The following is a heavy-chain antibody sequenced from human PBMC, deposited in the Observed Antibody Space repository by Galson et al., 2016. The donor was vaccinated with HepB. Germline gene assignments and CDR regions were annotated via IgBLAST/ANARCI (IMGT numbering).Heavy chain of an antibody. D-gene: IGHD1-1*01. CDR1: GFRFSSYS. Sequence: SLRLSCAASGFRFSSYSMNWVRQAPGKGLEWISYISPSSETISYPDSVKGRFTISRDNARNSVSLLMNSLRVEDTAVYYCAKAGVYNWNDVDLEYWGQGTLVTVSS. V-gene: IGHV3-48*03. CDR3: AKAGVYNWNDVDLEY. J-gene: IGHJ4*02. CDR2: ISPSSETI.